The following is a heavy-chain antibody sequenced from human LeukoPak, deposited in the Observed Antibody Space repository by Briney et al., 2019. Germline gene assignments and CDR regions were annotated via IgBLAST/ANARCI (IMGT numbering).Heavy chain of an antibody. CDR2: ISGSGGTL. V-gene: IGHV3-11*01. Sequence: SGGSLRLSCAASGFTFSDYHMTWIRQAPGKGLEWVSYISGSGGTLDYADSVKGRFTISRDNAKNSLYLQMNSLRAEDTAVYYCARPDSGSTWNDAFGMWGQGTMVTVSS. D-gene: IGHD6-13*01. CDR3: ARPDSGSTWNDAFGM. CDR1: GFTFSDYH. J-gene: IGHJ3*02.